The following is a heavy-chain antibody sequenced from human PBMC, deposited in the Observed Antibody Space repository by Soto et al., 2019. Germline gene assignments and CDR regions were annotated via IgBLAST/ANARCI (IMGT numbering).Heavy chain of an antibody. CDR1: GFTFDDYA. D-gene: IGHD4-17*01. CDR2: ISWNSGNL. CDR3: AKRASTTVFAFIDY. Sequence: DVQLVESGGGLVQPGRSLRLSCPASGFTFDDYAMHWVRQGPGKGLEWVSSISWNSGNLGYADSVKGRFTISRDNAKKFMYLQMNSLRGEDTALYYCAKRASTTVFAFIDYWGQGTLVTVSS. V-gene: IGHV3-9*01. J-gene: IGHJ4*02.